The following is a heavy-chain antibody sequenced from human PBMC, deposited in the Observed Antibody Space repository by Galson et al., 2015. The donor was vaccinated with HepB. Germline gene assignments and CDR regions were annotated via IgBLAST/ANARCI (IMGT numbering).Heavy chain of an antibody. V-gene: IGHV1-18*04. CDR1: GYTFTGNG. CDR3: ARGGMGGMDV. J-gene: IGHJ6*02. Sequence: SVKVSCKASGYTFTGNGITWVRQAPGQGLEWMGWISPNNGNTNYAQKLRGRVTMTTDTSTSTAYVELRSLKSDDTAVYYCARGGMGGMDVWGQGTTVTVSS. D-gene: IGHD3-16*01. CDR2: ISPNNGNT.